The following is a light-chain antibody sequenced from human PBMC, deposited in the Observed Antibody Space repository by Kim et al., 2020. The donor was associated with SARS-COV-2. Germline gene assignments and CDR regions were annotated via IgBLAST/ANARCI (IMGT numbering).Light chain of an antibody. CDR3: QQYYTIPRT. J-gene: IGKJ1*01. CDR2: WAS. CDR1: QSILYSSNNKNP. V-gene: IGKV4-1*01. Sequence: DIVMTQSPEYLAVSLGERATINCKSSQSILYSSNNKNPLAWYQQKPGQPPKLLIYWASIRESGVPDRFSGSGSGTDFTLTISSLQAEDVAVYYCQQYYTIPRTFGQGTKVDIK.